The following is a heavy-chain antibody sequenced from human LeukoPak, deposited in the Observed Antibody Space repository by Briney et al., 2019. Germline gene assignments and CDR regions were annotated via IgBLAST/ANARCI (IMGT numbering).Heavy chain of an antibody. Sequence: ASVTVSCTASGYTFTSYGISWVRQAPGQGLEWMGWISAYNGNTNYAQKLQGRVTMTTDTSTSTAYMELRSLRSDDTAVYYCTRTPNPDFFDDWGQGTLVTVSS. CDR2: ISAYNGNT. CDR1: GYTFTSYG. CDR3: TRTPNPDFFDD. V-gene: IGHV1-18*01. J-gene: IGHJ4*02. D-gene: IGHD2-21*02.